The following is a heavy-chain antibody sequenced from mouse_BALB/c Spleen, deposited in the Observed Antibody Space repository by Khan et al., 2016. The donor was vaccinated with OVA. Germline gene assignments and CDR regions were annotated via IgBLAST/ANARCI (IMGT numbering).Heavy chain of an antibody. CDR1: GFSLTTYG. CDR2: IWSGGST. J-gene: IGHJ3*01. Sequence: QVQLKESGPGLVQPSQSLSITCTVSGFSLTTYGVHRVRQSPGKGLEGRGVIWSGGSTDYNAAFINRLSISKDNSKRKVFFQMNTLRVNDTAIYYCASNYDYDYVFAYWGQGTLVPVSA. CDR3: ASNYDYDYVFAY. D-gene: IGHD2-4*01. V-gene: IGHV2-2*02.